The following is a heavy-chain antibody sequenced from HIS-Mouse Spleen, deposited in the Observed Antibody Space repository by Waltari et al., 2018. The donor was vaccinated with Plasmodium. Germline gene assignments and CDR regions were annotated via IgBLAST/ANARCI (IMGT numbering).Heavy chain of an antibody. CDR1: GFTFSSYG. Sequence: QVQLVESGGGVVQPGRSLRLSCAASGFTFSSYGMHWVRQAPGKGLEWVAVISYDGSNKYYADSVKGRFTISRDNAKNSRYLQMSSLRAEDTAVYYCASSWYWYFDLWGRGTLVTVSS. CDR3: ASSWYWYFDL. J-gene: IGHJ2*01. V-gene: IGHV3-30*03. CDR2: ISYDGSNK. D-gene: IGHD6-13*01.